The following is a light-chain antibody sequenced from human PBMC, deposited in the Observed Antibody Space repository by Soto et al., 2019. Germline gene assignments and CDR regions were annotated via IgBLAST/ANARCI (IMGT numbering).Light chain of an antibody. CDR1: ETVSSY. V-gene: IGKV3-11*01. Sequence: DIGLTQSPVTLSWSPGDRATLSCWASETVSSYLLWYQKKPGKDPRLLIYDASERATGIPARLSGSGSETEFTITISSMQSEDFAVYYCQQYGDWPLTFGGGTKVDIK. CDR2: DAS. J-gene: IGKJ4*01. CDR3: QQYGDWPLT.